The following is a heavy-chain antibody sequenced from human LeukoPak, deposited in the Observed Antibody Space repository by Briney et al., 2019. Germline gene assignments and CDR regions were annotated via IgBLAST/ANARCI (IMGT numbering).Heavy chain of an antibody. CDR2: ISYDGSNK. J-gene: IGHJ4*02. CDR1: GFTFSSYA. V-gene: IGHV3-30-3*01. CDR3: ARDFIAVAGTKSNFDY. D-gene: IGHD6-19*01. Sequence: PGRSLGLSCAASGFTFSSYAMHWVRQAPGKGLEWVAVISYDGSNKYYADSVKGRFTISRDNSKNTLYLQMNSLRAEDTAVYYCARDFIAVAGTKSNFDYWGQGTLVTVSS.